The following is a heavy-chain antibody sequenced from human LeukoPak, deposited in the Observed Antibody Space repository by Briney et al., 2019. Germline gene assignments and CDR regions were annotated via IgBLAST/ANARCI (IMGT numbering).Heavy chain of an antibody. D-gene: IGHD3-10*01. CDR1: GFTFNNYN. CDR3: ARDPWWGRNYGSGSSPRFDY. CDR2: ISDSSSYI. Sequence: PGGSLRLSCAASGFTFNNYNMNWVRQAPGKGLEWVSSISDSSSYIYYADSVRGRFTISRDNAKNSLYLQMNSLRAEDTAVYYCARDPWWGRNYGSGSSPRFDYWGQGALVTVSS. V-gene: IGHV3-21*01. J-gene: IGHJ4*02.